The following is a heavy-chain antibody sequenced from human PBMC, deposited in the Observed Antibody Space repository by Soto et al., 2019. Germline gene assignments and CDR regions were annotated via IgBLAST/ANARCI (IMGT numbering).Heavy chain of an antibody. D-gene: IGHD1-1*01. CDR3: GRDTTTFPYYYGMEV. V-gene: IGHV1-69*08. J-gene: IGHJ6*02. CDR1: GDTFSSHN. CDR2: IIPTLGKP. Sequence: QVQLVQSGAEVKKPGSSVKVSCKVSGDTFSSHNINWVRQAPGQGLEWMGRIIPTLGKPNYAQKFRDRVTISADQFTSTAYMEVSILRSDDTAVYYCGRDTTTFPYYYGMEVWGQGTTVTVSS.